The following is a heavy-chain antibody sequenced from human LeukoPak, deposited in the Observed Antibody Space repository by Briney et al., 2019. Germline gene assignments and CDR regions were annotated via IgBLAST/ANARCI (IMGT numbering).Heavy chain of an antibody. V-gene: IGHV1-2*02. CDR1: GYTFTGYY. Sequence: RASVKVSCKASGYTFTGYYMHWVRQAPGQGLEWMGWINPNSGGTNYAQKFQGRVTMTRDTSISTAYMELSRLRSDDTAVYYCARDGCRVWELLCRLGYYYYGMDVWAQGTTVTVSS. CDR3: ARDGCRVWELLCRLGYYYYGMDV. CDR2: INPNSGGT. J-gene: IGHJ6*02. D-gene: IGHD1-26*01.